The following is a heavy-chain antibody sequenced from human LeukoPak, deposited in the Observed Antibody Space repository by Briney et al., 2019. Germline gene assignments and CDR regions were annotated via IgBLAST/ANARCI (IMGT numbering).Heavy chain of an antibody. V-gene: IGHV4-38-2*02. CDR1: GYSISSGYY. Sequence: SETLSLTCTVSGYSISSGYYWGWIRQPPGKGLEWIGSIYHSGSTYYNPSLESRVTISVDTSKNQFTLKLSSVTAADTAVYYCARDPTYWGQGILVTVSS. J-gene: IGHJ4*02. CDR3: ARDPTY. CDR2: IYHSGST.